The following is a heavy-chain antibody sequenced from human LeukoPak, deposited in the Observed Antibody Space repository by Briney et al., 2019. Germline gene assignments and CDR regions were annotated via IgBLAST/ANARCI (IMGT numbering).Heavy chain of an antibody. CDR1: GYTFSNYY. Sequence: ASVKVSCKASGYTFSNYYLHWVRQAPGQGLEWMGIINPSGGSTSYAQKFQGRVTMTRDMSTSTVYMELSSLRSDDTAVYYCASRPSDSSGYMGHFFDYWGQGTLVTVSS. D-gene: IGHD3-22*01. J-gene: IGHJ4*02. CDR3: ASRPSDSSGYMGHFFDY. CDR2: INPSGGST. V-gene: IGHV1-46*01.